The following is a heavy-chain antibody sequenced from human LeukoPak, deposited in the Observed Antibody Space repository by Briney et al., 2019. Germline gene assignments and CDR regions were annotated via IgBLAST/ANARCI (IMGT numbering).Heavy chain of an antibody. CDR3: ARDGCGGDCYSGLFDY. J-gene: IGHJ4*02. V-gene: IGHV4-39*07. Sequence: SETLSLTCTVSSGSISTSNYYWGWVRQPPGKALEWIGNIFYSGSTYYSPSLKSRVTISLDTSRNQFSLKLNSVTAADTAVYYCARDGCGGDCYSGLFDYWGQGTLVTVSS. CDR1: SGSISTSNYY. D-gene: IGHD2-21*02. CDR2: IFYSGST.